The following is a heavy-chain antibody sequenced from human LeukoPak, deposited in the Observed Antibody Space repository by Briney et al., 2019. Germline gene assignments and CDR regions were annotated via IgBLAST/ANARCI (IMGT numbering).Heavy chain of an antibody. D-gene: IGHD5/OR15-5a*01. CDR3: AKSTGSGVYRPFDP. CDR1: GFTFSSYS. V-gene: IGHV3-23*01. CDR2: ISGSGGST. J-gene: IGHJ5*02. Sequence: GGSLRLSCAASGFTFSSYSMNWVRQAPGKGLEWVSSISGSGGSTYYADSVKGRFIISRDNSKNTLYLQMNSLRAEDTAVYYCAKSTGSGVYRPFDPWGQGTLVTVSS.